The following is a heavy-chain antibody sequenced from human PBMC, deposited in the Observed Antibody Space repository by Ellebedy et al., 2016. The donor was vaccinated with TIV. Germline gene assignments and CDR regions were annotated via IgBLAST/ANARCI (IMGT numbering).Heavy chain of an antibody. CDR3: ARPCEYQLLCFDY. CDR2: IYTSGST. V-gene: IGHV4-4*07. Sequence: SETLSLXXAVSGGSISSYYWSWIRQPAGKGLEWIGRIYTSGSTNYNPSLKSRVTMSVDTSKNQFSLKLSSVTAADTAVYYCARPCEYQLLCFDYWGQGTLVTVSS. CDR1: GGSISSYY. D-gene: IGHD2-2*01. J-gene: IGHJ4*02.